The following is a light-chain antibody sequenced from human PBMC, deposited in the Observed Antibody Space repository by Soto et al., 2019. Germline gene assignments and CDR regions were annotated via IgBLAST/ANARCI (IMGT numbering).Light chain of an antibody. V-gene: IGKV3-20*01. CDR2: GAS. CDR3: QQYSSSPLT. Sequence: EIAMTQSPDTLSVSPGDRATLSCRASQGVRSDLAWYQQKAGQSPRLLIYGASSRATGIPDRFSGSGSGTDFTLTISRLEPEDFAVYHCQQYSSSPLTFGGGTKVDIK. CDR1: QGVRSD. J-gene: IGKJ4*01.